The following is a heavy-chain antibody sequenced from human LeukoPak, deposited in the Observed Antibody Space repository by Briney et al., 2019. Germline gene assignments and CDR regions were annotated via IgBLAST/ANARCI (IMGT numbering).Heavy chain of an antibody. D-gene: IGHD2/OR15-2a*01. CDR2: VRQDGGDK. CDR1: GFTFSNYW. Sequence: GGSLRLSCATSGFTFSNYWMCWVRQAPGKGLEWVANVRQDGGDKYYADSVKGRFTISRDNAKNSLYLQMNSLRAEDTAVYSCARVIVTVPGQSDYFDYWGQGTLVTFSS. J-gene: IGHJ4*02. V-gene: IGHV3-7*03. CDR3: ARVIVTVPGQSDYFDY.